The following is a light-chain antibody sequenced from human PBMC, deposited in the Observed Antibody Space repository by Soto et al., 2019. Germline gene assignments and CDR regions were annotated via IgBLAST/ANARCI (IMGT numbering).Light chain of an antibody. CDR2: GAS. CDR1: QSVSNKY. V-gene: IGKV3-20*01. CDR3: QQYGTSPRT. J-gene: IGKJ1*01. Sequence: EIVLTQSPGTLSLSPGERATLSYTAGQSVSNKYLAWYQQKPGQAPRLLIYGASSRATGIPDRFTGSGSGTDFTLTINRLEPEDFAVYYCQQYGTSPRTFGQGTKVEIK.